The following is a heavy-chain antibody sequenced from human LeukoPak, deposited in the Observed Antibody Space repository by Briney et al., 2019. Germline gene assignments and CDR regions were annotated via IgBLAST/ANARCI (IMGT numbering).Heavy chain of an antibody. D-gene: IGHD3-10*01. CDR1: GGSFSGYY. CDR2: INHSGST. CDR3: AIWFGEAFDY. J-gene: IGHJ4*02. Sequence: SETLSLTCAVYGGSFSGYYWSLIRQPPGKGLEWIGEINHSGSTNYNPSLKSRVTISVDTSKNQFSLKLSSVTAADTAVYYCAIWFGEAFDYWGQGTLVTVSS. V-gene: IGHV4-34*01.